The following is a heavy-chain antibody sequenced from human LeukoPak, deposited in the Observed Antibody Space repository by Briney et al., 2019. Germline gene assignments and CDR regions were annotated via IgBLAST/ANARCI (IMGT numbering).Heavy chain of an antibody. V-gene: IGHV1-46*01. CDR2: ISPSGGST. Sequence: ASVNVSCKAFGYTFTSNYMHWVRQAPGQGPEWMGVISPSGGSTTYAQKFQGRVTMTRNNSISTAYMELSSLRSEDTAVYYCARAGGYCGRISCPYYFDYWGQGSLVAVSS. CDR3: ARAGGYCGRISCPYYFDY. CDR1: GYTFTSNY. J-gene: IGHJ4*02. D-gene: IGHD2-15*01.